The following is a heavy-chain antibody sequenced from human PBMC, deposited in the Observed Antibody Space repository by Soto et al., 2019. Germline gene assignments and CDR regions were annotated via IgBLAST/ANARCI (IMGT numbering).Heavy chain of an antibody. CDR2: INPSGGST. CDR1: GYTFTSYY. V-gene: IGHV1-46*01. J-gene: IGHJ3*02. Sequence: ASVKVSCKASGYTFTSYYMHWVRQAPGQGLEWMGIINPSGGSTSYAQKFQGRVTMTRDTSTSTVYMELSSLRSEDTAVYYCARDKGLGYCSGGSCYPHAFDIWGQGTMVTVSS. CDR3: ARDKGLGYCSGGSCYPHAFDI. D-gene: IGHD2-15*01.